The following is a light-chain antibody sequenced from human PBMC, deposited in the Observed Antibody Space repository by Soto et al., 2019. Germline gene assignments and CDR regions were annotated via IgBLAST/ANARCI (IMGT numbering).Light chain of an antibody. J-gene: IGKJ4*01. CDR3: QQYNTFLIT. V-gene: IGKV1-5*03. CDR2: KAS. Sequence: DFQMTQFPSTLSASVGDRVTITCRASQSISSWLAWYQQKPGKAPKLLIYKASTLETGVPSGFSGRGSGTEFTLTISSLQPDDFATYYCQQYNTFLITFGGGTKV. CDR1: QSISSW.